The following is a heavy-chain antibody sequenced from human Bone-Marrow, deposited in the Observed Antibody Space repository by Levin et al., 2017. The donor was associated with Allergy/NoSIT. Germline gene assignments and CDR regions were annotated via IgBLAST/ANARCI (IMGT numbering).Heavy chain of an antibody. CDR1: GFTFSSFA. CDR2: ISDDGNNE. J-gene: IGHJ4*02. CDR3: AREGGLVATPFDY. Sequence: GGSLRLSCAASGFTFSSFALHWVRQAPGKGLEWVAVISDDGNNEDYADSVKGRFSISRDNSKNTLYLQMNSLRPEDTAVYYCAREGGLVATPFDYWGQGTLVTVSS. V-gene: IGHV3-30-3*01. D-gene: IGHD5-12*01.